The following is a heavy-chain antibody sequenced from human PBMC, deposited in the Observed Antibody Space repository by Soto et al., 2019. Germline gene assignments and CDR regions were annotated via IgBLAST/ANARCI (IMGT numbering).Heavy chain of an antibody. D-gene: IGHD3-22*01. CDR1: GFTFSDYY. V-gene: IGHV3-11*01. CDR2: ISSSGSTI. J-gene: IGHJ4*02. CDR3: ARDFYDYYDSSGYYPPRYYFDY. Sequence: SLRLSCAASGFTFSDYYMSWIRQAPGKGLEWVSYISSSGSTIYYADSVKGRFTISRDNAKNSLYLQMNSLRAEDTAVYYCARDFYDYYDSSGYYPPRYYFDYWGQGTLVTVSS.